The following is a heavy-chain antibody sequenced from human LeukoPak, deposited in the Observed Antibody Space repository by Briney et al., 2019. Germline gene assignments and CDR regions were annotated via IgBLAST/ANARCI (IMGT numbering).Heavy chain of an antibody. Sequence: PPETLSLTCAVYGGSFSGYYWSWIRQPPGKGLEWIGEINHSGSTNYNPSLKSRVTISVDTSKNQFSLKLSSVTAADTAVYYCARSPIIVVVPAAISGYFDYWGQGTLVTVSS. D-gene: IGHD2-2*02. V-gene: IGHV4-34*01. CDR1: GGSFSGYY. CDR2: INHSGST. CDR3: ARSPIIVVVPAAISGYFDY. J-gene: IGHJ4*02.